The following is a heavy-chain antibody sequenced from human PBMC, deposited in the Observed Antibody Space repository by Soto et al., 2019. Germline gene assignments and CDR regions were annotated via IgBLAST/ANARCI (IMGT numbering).Heavy chain of an antibody. V-gene: IGHV1-69*12. Sequence: QVQLVQSGAEVKKPGSSVKVSCKASGGTFSSYAISWVRQAPGQGLEWMGGIIPIFGTANYAQKFQGRVTITADESTSTAYMELSSLRSEDTAVYYCVRWSEDYYDRSGYYPEYFQHWGQGTLVTVSS. D-gene: IGHD3-22*01. CDR2: IIPIFGTA. CDR1: GGTFSSYA. CDR3: VRWSEDYYDRSGYYPEYFQH. J-gene: IGHJ1*01.